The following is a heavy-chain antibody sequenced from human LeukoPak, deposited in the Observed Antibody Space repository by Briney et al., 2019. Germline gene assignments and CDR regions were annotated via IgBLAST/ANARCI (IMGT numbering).Heavy chain of an antibody. J-gene: IGHJ4*02. V-gene: IGHV3-30*18. D-gene: IGHD3-22*01. CDR2: ISYDGSNK. Sequence: GGSLRLSCAASGFTFSSYGMPWVRQAPGKGLEWVAVISYDGSNKYYADSVKGRFTISRDNSKNTLYLQMNSLRAEDTAVYYCAKIRRRYYYDSSGYYLIDYWGQGTLVTVSS. CDR3: AKIRRRYYYDSSGYYLIDY. CDR1: GFTFSSYG.